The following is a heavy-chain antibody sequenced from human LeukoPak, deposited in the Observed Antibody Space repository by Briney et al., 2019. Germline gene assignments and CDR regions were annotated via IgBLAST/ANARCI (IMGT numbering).Heavy chain of an antibody. J-gene: IGHJ2*01. CDR1: GFTFSSYG. V-gene: IGHV3-30*02. CDR2: IRYDGSNK. D-gene: IGHD3-22*01. Sequence: GGSLRLSCAASGFTFSSYGMHWVRQAPGKGLEWVAFIRYDGSNKYYADSVKGRFTISRDNSKNTLYLQMNSLRAEDTAVYYCAREYYYDSSGLTWYFDLWGRGTLVTVSS. CDR3: AREYYYDSSGLTWYFDL.